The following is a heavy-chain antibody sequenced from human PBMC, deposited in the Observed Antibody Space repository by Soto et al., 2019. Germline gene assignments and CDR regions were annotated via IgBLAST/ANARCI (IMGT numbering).Heavy chain of an antibody. J-gene: IGHJ6*02. CDR3: ARDRLMATAGTARHYFGLDV. CDR1: GGSVSGVGYY. D-gene: IGHD5-18*01. Sequence: SETLSLTCTVSGGSVSGVGYYWSWVRQNPRRGLEWIGNIYYSGNTYYNPSLKSRLTISVDTSKNQFSPNLSSVTAADTAVYYCARDRLMATAGTARHYFGLDVWGQGTTVTVSS. CDR2: IYYSGNT. V-gene: IGHV4-31*03.